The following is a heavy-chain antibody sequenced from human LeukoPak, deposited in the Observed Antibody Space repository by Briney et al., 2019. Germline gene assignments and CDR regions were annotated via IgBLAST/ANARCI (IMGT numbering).Heavy chain of an antibody. V-gene: IGHV3-7*03. Sequence: PGGSLRLSCAASGFTSSDYWMTWVRQSHGNGLEWVANIKQDGSEKNYVDSVKGRFTISRDNAKNSLYLQMNSLRAEDTAVYYCVRGRLTTDYWGQGTLVTVSS. CDR1: GFTSSDYW. D-gene: IGHD1-1*01. J-gene: IGHJ4*02. CDR3: VRGRLTTDY. CDR2: IKQDGSEK.